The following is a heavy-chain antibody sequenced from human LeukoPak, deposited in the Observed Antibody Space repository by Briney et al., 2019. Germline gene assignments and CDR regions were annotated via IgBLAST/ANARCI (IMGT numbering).Heavy chain of an antibody. D-gene: IGHD4-17*01. V-gene: IGHV3-7*01. Sequence: GGSLRLSCAASGFTFSNYWMHWVRQAPGKGLEWVANIKQDGSEKYYVGSVKGRFSISRDNAKNSVYLQMNSLRAEDTAVYYCATDKSYGDANDFWGQGTLVTVSS. CDR3: ATDKSYGDANDF. CDR2: IKQDGSEK. J-gene: IGHJ4*02. CDR1: GFTFSNYW.